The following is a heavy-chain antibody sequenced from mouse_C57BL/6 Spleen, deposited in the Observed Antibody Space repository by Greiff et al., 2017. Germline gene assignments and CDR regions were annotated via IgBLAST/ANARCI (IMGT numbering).Heavy chain of an antibody. CDR1: GYTFTSYW. CDR3: ARSKLDYYGSSFDY. CDR2: IHPNSGST. D-gene: IGHD1-1*01. V-gene: IGHV1-64*01. J-gene: IGHJ2*01. Sequence: VQLLQPGAELVKPGASVKLSCKASGYTFTSYWMHWVKQRPGQGLEWIGMIHPNSGSTNYNEKFKSKVTLTVDKASSTAYMQLSSLTSEDSAVYDCARSKLDYYGSSFDYWGQGTTLTVSS.